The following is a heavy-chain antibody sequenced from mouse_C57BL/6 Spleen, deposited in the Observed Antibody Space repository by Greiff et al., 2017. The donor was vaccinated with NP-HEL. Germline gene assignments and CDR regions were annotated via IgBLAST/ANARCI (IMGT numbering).Heavy chain of an antibody. CDR1: GYAFTNYL. Sequence: QVQLQQSGAELVRPGTSVKVSCKASGYAFTNYLIEWVKQRPGQGLEWIGVINPGSGGTNYNEKFKGKATLTADKSSSTAYMQRSSLTSEDSAVYFCARSDGYYDYWGQGTTLTVSS. J-gene: IGHJ2*01. D-gene: IGHD2-3*01. CDR2: INPGSGGT. V-gene: IGHV1-54*01. CDR3: ARSDGYYDY.